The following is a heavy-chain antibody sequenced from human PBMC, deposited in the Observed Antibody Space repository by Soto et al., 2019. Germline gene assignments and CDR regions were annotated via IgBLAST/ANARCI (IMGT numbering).Heavy chain of an antibody. CDR2: ISSNGGST. J-gene: IGHJ4*02. D-gene: IGHD5-12*01. CDR3: ARGGRGYEFDD. V-gene: IGHV3-64*01. Sequence: EVQLVESGGGLVQPGGSLRLSCAASGFSFSSYAMHWVRQAPGKGLEYVSAISSNGGSTDYANSVKGRFTISRDNSKNTLYLQMGSLRAEDMAVYYCARGGRGYEFDDWGQGTLVTVSS. CDR1: GFSFSSYA.